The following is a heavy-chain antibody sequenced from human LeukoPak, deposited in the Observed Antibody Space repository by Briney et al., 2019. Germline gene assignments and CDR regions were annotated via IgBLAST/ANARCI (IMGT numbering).Heavy chain of an antibody. Sequence: GGSLRLSCAASGFTFSSYSMNWVRQAPGKGLECVSYISSSASSIYYADSVKGRFTISRDNAKNSLYLQMNNLRVEDTAVYYCASPGIYYYFYNMAVWGKGTTVTVSS. CDR2: ISSSASSI. CDR1: GFTFSSYS. CDR3: ASPGIYYYFYNMAV. J-gene: IGHJ6*04. V-gene: IGHV3-48*04.